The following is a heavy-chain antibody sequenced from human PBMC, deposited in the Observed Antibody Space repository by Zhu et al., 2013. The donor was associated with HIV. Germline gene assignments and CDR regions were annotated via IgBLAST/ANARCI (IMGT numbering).Heavy chain of an antibody. CDR1: GGSISSSNW. V-gene: IGHV4-4*02. Sequence: QVQLQESGPGLVKPSGTLSLTCAVSGGSISSSNWWSWVRQPPGKGLEWIGEIYHSGRTNYNPSLKGRVTISVDTSKNQFSLKLNSVTAADTAVYYCARGAYYYGSGNNWGQGTLVTVSS. D-gene: IGHD3-10*01. J-gene: IGHJ4*02. CDR2: IYHSGRT. CDR3: ARGAYYYGSGNN.